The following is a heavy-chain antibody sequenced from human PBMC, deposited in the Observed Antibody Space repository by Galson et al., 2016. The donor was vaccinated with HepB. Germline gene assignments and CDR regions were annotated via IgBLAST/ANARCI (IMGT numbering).Heavy chain of an antibody. D-gene: IGHD5-18*01. J-gene: IGHJ6*02. CDR2: ISYRGAM. Sequence: TLSLTCTVSGGSIRSGDFYWSWIRQPPGEGLEWIGHISYRGAMYYTPSLRSRITISRDMSKNQFSLRVNSLTAADTAVYYCAREIRDTGMIFSSYGMDVWGQGTTVTVSS. CDR3: AREIRDTGMIFSSYGMDV. V-gene: IGHV4-30-4*01. CDR1: GGSIRSGDFY.